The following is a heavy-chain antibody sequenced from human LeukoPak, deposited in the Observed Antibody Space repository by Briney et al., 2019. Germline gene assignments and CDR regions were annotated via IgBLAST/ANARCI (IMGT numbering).Heavy chain of an antibody. CDR3: AKDRQWLVPATPDYYYYGMDV. J-gene: IGHJ6*02. CDR1: GFTFSSSW. Sequence: GGSLRLSCAASGFTFSSSWMCWVRQAPGKGLEWVAVISYDGSNKYYADSVKGRFTISRDNSKNTLYLQMNSLRAEDTAVYYCAKDRQWLVPATPDYYYYGMDVWGQGTTVTVSS. D-gene: IGHD6-19*01. V-gene: IGHV3-30*18. CDR2: ISYDGSNK.